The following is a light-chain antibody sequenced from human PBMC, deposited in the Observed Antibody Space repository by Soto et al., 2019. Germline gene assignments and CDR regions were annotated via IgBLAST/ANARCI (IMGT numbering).Light chain of an antibody. CDR2: DAS. J-gene: IGKJ5*01. CDR3: QEYEHLLS. V-gene: IGKV1-33*01. CDR1: QNINNY. Sequence: DIHMTQSPSSLSASVGDRFTITCQASQNINNYLNWYQQKPGRAPKLLIYDASNLEAGVPSRLRGSGSGTDFTFTIISLQTGDIEAYCGQEYEHLLSLGQGTRLEIK.